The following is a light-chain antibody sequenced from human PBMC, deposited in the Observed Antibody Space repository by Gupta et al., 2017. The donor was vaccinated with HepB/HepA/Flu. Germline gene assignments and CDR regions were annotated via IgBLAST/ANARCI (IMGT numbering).Light chain of an antibody. Sequence: DIQMTQSLSSLSASVGDRVTITCQASQDIRKFLNWYQQKPGKAPKILIYYASNLETGVPSRFSGSGSGTDFTFTIVRLQPEDVATYYCQQYDEIPFTFGPGTKVEMK. J-gene: IGKJ3*01. CDR3: QQYDEIPFT. CDR1: QDIRKF. CDR2: YAS. V-gene: IGKV1-33*01.